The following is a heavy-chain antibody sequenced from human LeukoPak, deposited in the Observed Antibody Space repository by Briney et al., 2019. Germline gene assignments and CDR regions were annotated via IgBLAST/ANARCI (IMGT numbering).Heavy chain of an antibody. V-gene: IGHV4-4*02. CDR2: IYHNGTP. CDR1: VGSINSGNW. Sequence: GPLSLTCAVSVGSINSGNWWSWVRQSPGKGLEWVGEIYHNGTPNYNPSLKSRVTISADTFKNHFSLKMTSVTAADTAVYYCATAPILRGEGGEHYKYGMDVWGQGTTVIVSS. J-gene: IGHJ6*02. CDR3: ATAPILRGEGGEHYKYGMDV. D-gene: IGHD2-2*02.